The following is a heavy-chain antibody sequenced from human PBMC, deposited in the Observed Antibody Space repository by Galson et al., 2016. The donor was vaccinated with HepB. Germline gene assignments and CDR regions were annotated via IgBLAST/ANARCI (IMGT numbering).Heavy chain of an antibody. Sequence: SETLSLTCTVSGGSISSYYWSWIRQPPGKGLEWIGQIFSSGSTNLNPSLKSRVTISVDTSKNQFTLKLSSVTAGDTAVYYCARHQKLYGYFRLTSYFDYWGQGTLVTVSS. J-gene: IGHJ4*02. CDR3: ARHQKLYGYFRLTSYFDY. D-gene: IGHD4-17*01. V-gene: IGHV4-59*01. CDR1: GGSISSYY. CDR2: IFSSGST.